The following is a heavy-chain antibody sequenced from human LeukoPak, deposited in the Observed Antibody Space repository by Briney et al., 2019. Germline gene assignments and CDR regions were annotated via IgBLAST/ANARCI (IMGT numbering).Heavy chain of an antibody. CDR1: GYSFSRYW. J-gene: IGHJ4*02. Sequence: GESLKISCKGSGYSFSRYWIGWVRQMPGKGLEWMGIIYPSDSDTRYSPSLQDQVTISADKSINTVYLQWSSVKASDSAIYYCARGGDYGYDRIDYWGQGTQVTVSS. D-gene: IGHD5-12*01. CDR3: ARGGDYGYDRIDY. CDR2: IYPSDSDT. V-gene: IGHV5-51*01.